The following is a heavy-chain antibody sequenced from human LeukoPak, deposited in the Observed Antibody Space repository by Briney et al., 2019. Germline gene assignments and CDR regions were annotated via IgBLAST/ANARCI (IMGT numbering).Heavy chain of an antibody. CDR2: INPNSGGT. CDR3: ARVLNWNYGAFDI. Sequence: ASVKVSCKASGYTFTGYYMHWVRQAPGQGLEWMGWINPNSGGTNYAQKFQGRVTMTRDTSISTAYMELSRLRSDDTAVYYCARVLNWNYGAFDIWGQGTMVTVSS. CDR1: GYTFTGYY. D-gene: IGHD1-7*01. V-gene: IGHV1-2*02. J-gene: IGHJ3*02.